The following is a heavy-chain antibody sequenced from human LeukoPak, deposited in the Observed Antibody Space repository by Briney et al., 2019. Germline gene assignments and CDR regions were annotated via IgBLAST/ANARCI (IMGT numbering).Heavy chain of an antibody. Sequence: SETLFLTCTVSGGSISSSSYYWGWIRQPPGKGLEWIGSIYYSGSTYYNPSLKSRVTISVDTSKNQFSLKLSSVTAADTAVYYCARHNLYDSSGLGGDYWGQGTLVTVPS. V-gene: IGHV4-39*01. CDR3: ARHNLYDSSGLGGDY. CDR2: IYYSGST. J-gene: IGHJ4*02. D-gene: IGHD3-22*01. CDR1: GGSISSSSYY.